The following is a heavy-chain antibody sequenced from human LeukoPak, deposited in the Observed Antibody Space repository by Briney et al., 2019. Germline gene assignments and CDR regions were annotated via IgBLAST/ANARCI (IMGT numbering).Heavy chain of an antibody. V-gene: IGHV3-21*01. CDR3: ARGGITMIVAN. CDR2: ISSSSSYI. Sequence: GSLRLSCAASGFTFSSYSMTWVRQAPGKGLEWVSSISSSSSYIYYADSVKGRFTTSRDNAKNSLYLQMNSLRAEDTAVYYCARGGITMIVANWGQGTLVTVSS. J-gene: IGHJ4*02. CDR1: GFTFSSYS. D-gene: IGHD3-22*01.